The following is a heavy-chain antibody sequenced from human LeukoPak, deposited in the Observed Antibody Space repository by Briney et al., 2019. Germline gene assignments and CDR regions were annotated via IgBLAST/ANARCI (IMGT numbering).Heavy chain of an antibody. CDR2: IVVGSGNT. D-gene: IGHD5-18*01. V-gene: IGHV1-58*02. J-gene: IGHJ4*02. CDR1: GFTFTSSA. Sequence: SVKVSCKASGFTFTSSAMQWVRQARGQRLKWIGWIVVGSGNTNYAQKLQERVTITRDMSTSTAYMELSSLRSEDTAVYYCARDLGYSYGWYYFDYWGQGTLVTVSS. CDR3: ARDLGYSYGWYYFDY.